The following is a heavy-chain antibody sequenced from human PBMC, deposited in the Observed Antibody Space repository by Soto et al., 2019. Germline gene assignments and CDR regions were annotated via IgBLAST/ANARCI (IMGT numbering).Heavy chain of an antibody. CDR1: GFTFGTYA. CDR2: VRGGGDTT. CDR3: AKSDSMFRGVIMANYYFHD. Sequence: EVQLLESGGGLVQPGGSLRLSCAASGFTFGTYAMTWVRQAPGKGLAWVSTVRGGGDTTSYADSVKGRFTISKDNSKNMVYLQMNSLRAEDTAVYFCAKSDSMFRGVIMANYYFHDWGQGILVTVSS. D-gene: IGHD3-10*01. V-gene: IGHV3-23*01. J-gene: IGHJ4*02.